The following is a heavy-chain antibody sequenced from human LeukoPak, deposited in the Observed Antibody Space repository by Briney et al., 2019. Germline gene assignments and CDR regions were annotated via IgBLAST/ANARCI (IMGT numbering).Heavy chain of an antibody. CDR3: ARVTGYMVEDYFDY. D-gene: IGHD6-13*01. CDR1: GASFSGYY. Sequence: SETLSLTCAVYGASFSGYYWSWIRQPPGKGLEWIGEINQSGSTNYNPSLKSRVTISVDTSKNRFSLRLSSVTAADTAVYYCARVTGYMVEDYFDYWGQGTLVTVSS. J-gene: IGHJ4*02. V-gene: IGHV4-34*01. CDR2: INQSGST.